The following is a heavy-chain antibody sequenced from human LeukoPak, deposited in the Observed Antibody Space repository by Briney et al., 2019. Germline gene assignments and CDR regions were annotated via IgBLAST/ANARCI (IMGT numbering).Heavy chain of an antibody. V-gene: IGHV4-34*01. J-gene: IGHJ4*02. CDR1: GGPFSGYY. CDR2: INHSGST. D-gene: IGHD3-10*01. CDR3: ARSFLHSSGELLGY. Sequence: PSETLSLTCAVYGGPFSGYYWSWIRQPPGKGLEWIGEINHSGSTNYNPSLKSRVTISVDTSKNQFSLKLSSVTAADTAVYYCARSFLHSSGELLGYWGQGTLVTVSS.